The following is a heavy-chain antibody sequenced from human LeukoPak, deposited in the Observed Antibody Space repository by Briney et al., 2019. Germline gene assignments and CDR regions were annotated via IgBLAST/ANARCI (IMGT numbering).Heavy chain of an antibody. CDR3: AKDSRSHSGDYYDSSGLDY. D-gene: IGHD3-22*01. Sequence: GRSLSLSCAASGFTFSSYGMHWVRQAPGKGLEWVAVISYDGSNKYYADSVKGRFTISRDNSKNTLYLQMNSLRAEDTAVYYCAKDSRSHSGDYYDSSGLDYWGQGTLVTVSS. J-gene: IGHJ4*02. CDR1: GFTFSSYG. V-gene: IGHV3-30*18. CDR2: ISYDGSNK.